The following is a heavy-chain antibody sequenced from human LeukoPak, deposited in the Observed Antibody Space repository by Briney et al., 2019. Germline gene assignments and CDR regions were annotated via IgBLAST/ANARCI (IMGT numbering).Heavy chain of an antibody. CDR2: IIPIFGTA. CDR3: ARGGYQLLWYWFDP. J-gene: IGHJ5*02. CDR1: GGTFSSYA. V-gene: IGHV1-69*05. D-gene: IGHD2-2*01. Sequence: SVKVSCKASGGTFSSYAISWVRQAPGQGLEWMGGIIPIFGTANYAQTFQGRVTITTDESTSTAYMELSSLRSEDTAVYYCARGGYQLLWYWFDPWGQGTLVTVSS.